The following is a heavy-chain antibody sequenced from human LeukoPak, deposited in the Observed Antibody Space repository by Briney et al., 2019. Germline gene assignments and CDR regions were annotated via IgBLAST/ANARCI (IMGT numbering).Heavy chain of an antibody. D-gene: IGHD3-22*01. Sequence: ETSETLSLTCAVYGGSFSGYYWSWIRQPPGKGLEWIGEINHSGSTNYNPSLKSRVTISVDTSKNQFSLKLSSVTAADTAVYYCARPDYYDSSGYYDYWGQGTLVTVSS. V-gene: IGHV4-34*01. J-gene: IGHJ4*02. CDR1: GGSFSGYY. CDR2: INHSGST. CDR3: ARPDYYDSSGYYDY.